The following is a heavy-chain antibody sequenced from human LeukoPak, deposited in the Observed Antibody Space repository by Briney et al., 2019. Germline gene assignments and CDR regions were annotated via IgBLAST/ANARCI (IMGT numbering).Heavy chain of an antibody. V-gene: IGHV4-61*01. CDR3: ARHLITAAAGTLGNYFDY. Sequence: SETLSLTCTVSGGSVSSGSYYCSWIRQPPGKGLEWIGYIYYSGSTNYNPSLKSRVTISVDTSKNQFSLKQSSVTAADTAVFDCARHLITAAAGTLGNYFDYWGQGTLVTVSS. D-gene: IGHD1-1*01. CDR1: GGSVSSGSYY. CDR2: IYYSGST. J-gene: IGHJ4*02.